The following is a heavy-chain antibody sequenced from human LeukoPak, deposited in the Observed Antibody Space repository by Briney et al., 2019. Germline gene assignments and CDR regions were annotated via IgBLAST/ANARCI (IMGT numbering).Heavy chain of an antibody. CDR3: AADPHGLKLGINY. V-gene: IGHV1-58*01. D-gene: IGHD7-27*01. J-gene: IGHJ4*02. CDR1: GFTFTSSA. CDR2: IVVGSGNT. Sequence: ASVKVSCKASGFTFTSSAVQWVRQARGQRLEWIGWIVVGSGNTNYAQKFQERVTITRDMSTGTAYMELSSLRSEDTAVYYCAADPHGLKLGINYWGQGTLVTVSS.